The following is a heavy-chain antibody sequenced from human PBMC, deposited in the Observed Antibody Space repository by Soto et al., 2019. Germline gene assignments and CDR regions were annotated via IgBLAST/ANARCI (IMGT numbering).Heavy chain of an antibody. CDR2: MNPNSGNT. CDR3: AGGFRIKRAEYFQH. Sequence: ASVKVSCKASGYTFTSYDINWVRQATGQGLEWMGWMNPNSGNTGYAQKFQGRVTMTRNTSISTAYMELSSLRSEDTAVYYCAGGFRIKRAEYFQHWGRGTLVTVSS. CDR1: GYTFTSYD. D-gene: IGHD1-20*01. J-gene: IGHJ1*01. V-gene: IGHV1-8*01.